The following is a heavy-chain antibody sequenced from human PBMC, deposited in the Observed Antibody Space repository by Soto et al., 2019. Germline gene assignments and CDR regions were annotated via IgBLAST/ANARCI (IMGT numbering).Heavy chain of an antibody. V-gene: IGHV5-51*01. Sequence: PGESLKISCKGSGYSFTSYWIGWVRQMPGKGLEWMGIIYPGDSDTRYSPSFQGQVTISADKSISTAYLQWSSLKASDTAMYYCASKQTHYYYYYGMDVWGQGTTVTVSS. CDR1: GYSFTSYW. J-gene: IGHJ6*02. CDR2: IYPGDSDT. CDR3: ASKQTHYYYYYGMDV.